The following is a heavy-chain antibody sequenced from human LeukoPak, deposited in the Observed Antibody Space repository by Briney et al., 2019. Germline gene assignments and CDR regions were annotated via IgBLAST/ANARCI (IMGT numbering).Heavy chain of an antibody. CDR1: GFTFSSYS. J-gene: IGHJ6*04. D-gene: IGHD3-10*02. CDR2: ISSSSSYI. V-gene: IGHV3-21*01. Sequence: GGSLRLSCAASGFTFSSYSMNWVRQAPRPGLEWVSSISSSSSYIYDADSVKGRFTISRDNAKNSLYLQMNSLRAEDTAVYYCAELGITMIGGVWGKGTTVTISS. CDR3: AELGITMIGGV.